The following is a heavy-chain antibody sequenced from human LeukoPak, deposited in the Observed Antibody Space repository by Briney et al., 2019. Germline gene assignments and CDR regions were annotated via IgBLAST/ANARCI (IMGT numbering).Heavy chain of an antibody. V-gene: IGHV3-21*01. Sequence: PGRSLRLSCAASGFTFSTQIMNWLRQAPGKGLEWVSSITSSSYIYYAASVKGRLTISRDDGKNSLYLQMNSLRAEDTAVYYCARGYSDSEGYWGQGTLVTVSS. D-gene: IGHD4-11*01. CDR1: GFTFSTQI. CDR2: ITSSSYI. J-gene: IGHJ4*02. CDR3: ARGYSDSEGY.